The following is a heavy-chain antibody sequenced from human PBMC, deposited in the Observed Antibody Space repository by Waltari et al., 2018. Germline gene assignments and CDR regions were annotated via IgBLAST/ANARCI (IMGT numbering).Heavy chain of an antibody. Sequence: QVQLVQSGAEVKKPGASVKVSCKASGYTFTGYYMHWVRQAPGQGLEWMGRINPNSGGTNYAQKCQGRVTMNRDTSISTAYMELSRLRSDDTAVYYCARDYGGNPGAEYFQHWGQGTLVTVSS. J-gene: IGHJ1*01. CDR2: INPNSGGT. CDR1: GYTFTGYY. V-gene: IGHV1-2*06. D-gene: IGHD4-17*01. CDR3: ARDYGGNPGAEYFQH.